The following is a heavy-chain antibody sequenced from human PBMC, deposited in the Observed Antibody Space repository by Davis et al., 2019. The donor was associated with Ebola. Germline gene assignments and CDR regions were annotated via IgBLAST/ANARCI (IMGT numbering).Heavy chain of an antibody. D-gene: IGHD6-6*01. CDR1: GFTFSSYW. CDR3: ARDGSYSSSSGDY. CDR2: IKQDGSEK. Sequence: GESLKISCAASGFTFSSYWMSWVSQAPGKGLEWVANIKQDGSEKYYVDSVKGRFTISRDNAKNSLYLQMNSLRAEDTAVYYCARDGSYSSSSGDYWGQGTLVTVSS. V-gene: IGHV3-7*01. J-gene: IGHJ4*02.